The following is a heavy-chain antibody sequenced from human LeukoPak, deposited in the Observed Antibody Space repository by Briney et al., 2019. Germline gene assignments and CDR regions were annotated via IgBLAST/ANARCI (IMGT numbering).Heavy chain of an antibody. J-gene: IGHJ3*02. D-gene: IGHD4-11*01. CDR1: GVSISSHY. CDR3: ARDYRGRAFDI. V-gene: IGHV4-59*11. Sequence: PSETLSLTCTVSGVSISSHYWSWIRQPPGKGLEWIGYIYYSGSTNYNPSLKSRVTISVDTSKNQFSLKLSSVTAADTAVYYCARDYRGRAFDIWGQGTMVTVSS. CDR2: IYYSGST.